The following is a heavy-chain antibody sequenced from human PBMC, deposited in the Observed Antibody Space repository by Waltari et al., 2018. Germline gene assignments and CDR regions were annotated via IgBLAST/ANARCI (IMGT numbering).Heavy chain of an antibody. CDR2: SSGSGGST. CDR3: AKISYDFWSGYADY. D-gene: IGHD3-3*01. CDR1: GFTFRSYA. J-gene: IGHJ4*02. Sequence: EVQLLESGGGLVQPGGSLRLSCAASGFTFRSYAMSWVRQAPGKGLEWVSASSGSGGSTYSADTGKGRLTISRDKSKNTRYLKMNSLRAEDTAVYYCAKISYDFWSGYADYWGQGTLVTVSS. V-gene: IGHV3-23*01.